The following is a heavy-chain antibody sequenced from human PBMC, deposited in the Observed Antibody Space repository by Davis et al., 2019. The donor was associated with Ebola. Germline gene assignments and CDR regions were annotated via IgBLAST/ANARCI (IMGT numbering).Heavy chain of an antibody. CDR2: MNPNSGNT. D-gene: IGHD2-21*01. V-gene: IGHV1-8*01. CDR3: GIGVNYYGMDV. CDR1: GYTFTSYD. Sequence: AASVKVSCKASGYTFTSYDINWVRQATGQGLEWMGWMNPNSGNTGYAQKFQGRVTMTRDTSTSTVYMELSSLRSEDTAVYYCGIGVNYYGMDVWGKGTTVTVSS. J-gene: IGHJ6*04.